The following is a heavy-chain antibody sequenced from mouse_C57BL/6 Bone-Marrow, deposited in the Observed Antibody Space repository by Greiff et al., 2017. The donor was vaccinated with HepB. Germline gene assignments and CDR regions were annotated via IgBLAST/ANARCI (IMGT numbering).Heavy chain of an antibody. J-gene: IGHJ2*01. V-gene: IGHV5-6*01. Sequence: EVNVVESGGDLVKPGGSLKLSCAASGFTFSSYGMSWVRQTPDKRLEWVATISSGGSYTYYPDSVKGRFTISRDNAKNTLYLQMSSLKSEDTAMYYCARHEGPYYFDYWGQGTTLTVSS. CDR3: ARHEGPYYFDY. CDR2: ISSGGSYT. CDR1: GFTFSSYG.